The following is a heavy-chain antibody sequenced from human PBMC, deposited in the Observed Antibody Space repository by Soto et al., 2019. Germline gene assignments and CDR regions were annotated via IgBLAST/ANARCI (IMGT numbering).Heavy chain of an antibody. V-gene: IGHV3-30-3*01. D-gene: IGHD1-26*01. J-gene: IGHJ4*02. CDR1: GFTFSSYA. CDR2: ISYDGTTK. CDR3: ARSDTHFTGSDVGY. Sequence: PGGSLRLSCAASGFTFSSYAMHWVRQAPGKGLEWVAVISYDGTTKYYAESVKGRLTISRDNSKNTLYLQVNSLTAEDTAVYYCARSDTHFTGSDVGYWGQGTLVTVFS.